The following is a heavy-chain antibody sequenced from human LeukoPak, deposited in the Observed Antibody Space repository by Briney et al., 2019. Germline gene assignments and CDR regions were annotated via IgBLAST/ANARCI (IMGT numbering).Heavy chain of an antibody. V-gene: IGHV1-2*02. CDR2: INPNGGGR. J-gene: IGHJ4*02. D-gene: IGHD3-10*01. CDR1: GYTFTGYY. Sequence: ASVKVSCKASGYTFTGYYMHWVRQAPGQGLEWMGWINPNGGGREYAQKFQGRVNMTRDTAISTAYMELSSLTFDDTAIYYCARVGYFYGSGSQTGGYLDYWGQGTLVTVSS. CDR3: ARVGYFYGSGSQTGGYLDY.